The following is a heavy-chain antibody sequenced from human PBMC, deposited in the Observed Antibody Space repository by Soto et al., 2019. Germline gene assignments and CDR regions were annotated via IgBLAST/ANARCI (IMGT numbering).Heavy chain of an antibody. V-gene: IGHV4-39*01. D-gene: IGHD5-12*01. CDR2: IYYSGST. CDR3: ARHGRYVAHYFDY. CDR1: GGSISSSSYY. J-gene: IGHJ4*02. Sequence: SETLSLTCTVSGGSISSSSYYWGWIRQPPGKGLEWIGSIYYSGSTYYNPSLKSRVTISVDTSKNQFSLKLGSVTAADTAVYYCARHGRYVAHYFDYWGQGTLVTVSS.